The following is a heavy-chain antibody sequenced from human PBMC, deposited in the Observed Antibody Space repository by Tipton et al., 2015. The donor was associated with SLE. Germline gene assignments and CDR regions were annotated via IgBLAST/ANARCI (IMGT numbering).Heavy chain of an antibody. Sequence: TPSLTCGVSGYSISSDYFWGWIRQPPGKGLEWIGSIYHSGNTYYNTSLKSRVTISVDTSKNQFSLKLRSVTAADTAVYYCARDLHGEGPDAFDIWGQGTMVTVSS. CDR2: IYHSGNT. V-gene: IGHV4-38-2*02. D-gene: IGHD4-17*01. J-gene: IGHJ3*02. CDR3: ARDLHGEGPDAFDI. CDR1: GYSISSDYF.